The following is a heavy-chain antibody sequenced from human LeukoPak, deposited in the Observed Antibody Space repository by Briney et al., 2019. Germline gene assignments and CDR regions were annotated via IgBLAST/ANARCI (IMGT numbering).Heavy chain of an antibody. CDR3: ARAPYDFWSGYQINWFDP. CDR1: GGSISSGGYY. Sequence: SETLSLTCTVSGGSISSGGYYWSWIRQHPGKGPEWIGYIYYSGSTYYNPSLKSRVTISVDTSKNQFSLKLSSVTAADTAVYYCARAPYDFWSGYQINWFDPWGQGTLVTVSS. V-gene: IGHV4-31*03. J-gene: IGHJ5*02. D-gene: IGHD3-3*01. CDR2: IYYSGST.